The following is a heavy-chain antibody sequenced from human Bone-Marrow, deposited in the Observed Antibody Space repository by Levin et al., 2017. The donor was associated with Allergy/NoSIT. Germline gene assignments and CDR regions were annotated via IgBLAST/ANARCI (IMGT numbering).Heavy chain of an antibody. J-gene: IGHJ4*02. D-gene: IGHD6-13*01. Sequence: GESLKISCAASGFSFSTYAMYWVRQAPGKGLEWVSVIWYDGSGKFYADSVKGRFTISRDNSKNTLYLQMNSLRAEDTACYYWATKAAVSQFDYWGQGVLVTVTS. CDR3: ATKAAVSQFDY. CDR2: IWYDGSGK. CDR1: GFSFSTYA. V-gene: IGHV3-33*01.